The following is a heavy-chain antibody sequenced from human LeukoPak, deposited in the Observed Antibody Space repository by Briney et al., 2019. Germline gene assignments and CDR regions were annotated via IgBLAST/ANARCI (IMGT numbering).Heavy chain of an antibody. CDR1: GGSISSSSYY. V-gene: IGHV4-39*01. CDR3: GRPLGCFSSGCPYDAFDI. D-gene: IGHD2-2*01. J-gene: IGHJ3*02. Sequence: SETLSLTCTVSGGSISSSSYYWGWIRQPPGKGLEWIGSISYIGSTYSNPSLRSRVTISVDTSKNQFSLKLSSVTAADTAVYYCGRPLGCFSSGCPYDAFDIWGHGTMVTVSS. CDR2: ISYIGST.